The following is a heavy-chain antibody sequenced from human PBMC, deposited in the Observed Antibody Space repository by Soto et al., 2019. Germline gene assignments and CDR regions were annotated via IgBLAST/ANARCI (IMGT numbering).Heavy chain of an antibody. CDR3: AKDVVVGATPGLGDYYYYYGMDV. CDR1: GFTFSSYG. D-gene: IGHD1-26*01. CDR2: ISYDGSNK. J-gene: IGHJ6*02. V-gene: IGHV3-30*18. Sequence: QVQLVESGGGVVQPGRSLRLSCAASGFTFSSYGMHWVRQAPAKGLEWVAVISYDGSNKYYADPVKGRFTISRDNSQNTLYRQMNILKAEDTAVYYCAKDVVVGATPGLGDYYYYYGMDVWGQGTTGTVSS.